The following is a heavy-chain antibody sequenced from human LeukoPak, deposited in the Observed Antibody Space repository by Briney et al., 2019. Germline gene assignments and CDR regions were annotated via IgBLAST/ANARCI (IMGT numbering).Heavy chain of an antibody. D-gene: IGHD6-6*01. CDR1: GFTVSSNY. J-gene: IGHJ2*01. Sequence: GGSLRLSCAASGFTVSSNYMSWVRQAPGKGLEWVSSITGSSSFISYADSVKGRFTISRDNAGNSLYLQINSLRAEDTAVYYCAKASANYWYFDLWGPGTLVTVSS. CDR2: ITGSSSFI. V-gene: IGHV3-21*01. CDR3: AKASANYWYFDL.